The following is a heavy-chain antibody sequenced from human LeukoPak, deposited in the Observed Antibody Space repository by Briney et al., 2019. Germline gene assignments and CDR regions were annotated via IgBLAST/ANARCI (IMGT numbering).Heavy chain of an antibody. CDR2: INPNSGGT. CDR1: VYTFTGYY. D-gene: IGHD4-17*01. J-gene: IGHJ4*02. Sequence: GASVTVSCKASVYTFTGYYMHWVRQAPGQGLEWMGWINPNSGGTNYAQRFHGRVTMTRDTSISTAYMDLSRLRSDDTAVYYCARADTVSFDYWGQGTLVTVSS. CDR3: ARADTVSFDY. V-gene: IGHV1-2*02.